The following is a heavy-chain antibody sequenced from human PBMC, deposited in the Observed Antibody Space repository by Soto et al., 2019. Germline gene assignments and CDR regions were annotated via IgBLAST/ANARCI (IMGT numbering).Heavy chain of an antibody. D-gene: IGHD4-17*01. Sequence: GSLRLSCAASGFTFSSYGMHWVRQAPGKGLEWVAVIWYDGSNKYYADSVKGRFTISRDKSKNTLYLQMNSLRAEDTAVYYCASEGAYGDPWWYLDLWGRGTLVTVSS. CDR2: IWYDGSNK. CDR1: GFTFSSYG. J-gene: IGHJ2*01. V-gene: IGHV3-33*01. CDR3: ASEGAYGDPWWYLDL.